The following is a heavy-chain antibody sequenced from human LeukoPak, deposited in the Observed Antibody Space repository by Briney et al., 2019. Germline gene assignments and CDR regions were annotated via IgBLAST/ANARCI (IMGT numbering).Heavy chain of an antibody. CDR1: GFTFDDYA. CDR3: AKARGIAAQFDP. CDR2: ISWNSGSI. V-gene: IGHV3-9*01. D-gene: IGHD6-13*01. J-gene: IGHJ5*02. Sequence: PGGSLRLSCAASGFTFDDYAMHWVRQAPGKGLEWVSGISWNSGSIGYADSVKGRFTISRDNAKNSLYLQMNSLRAEDTALYYCAKARGIAAQFDPWGLGTLVTVSS.